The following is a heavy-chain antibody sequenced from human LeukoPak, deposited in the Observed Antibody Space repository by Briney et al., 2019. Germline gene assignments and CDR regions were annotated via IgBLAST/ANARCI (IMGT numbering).Heavy chain of an antibody. CDR3: ARDPQYYYDSSGYYLSWFDP. CDR2: ISSSGSTI. CDR1: GFTFSDYY. D-gene: IGHD3-22*01. J-gene: IGHJ5*02. Sequence: GGSLRLSCAASGFTFSDYYMSWIRKAPGKGLEWVSYISSSGSTIYYADSVKGRFTISRDNAKNSLYLQMNSLRAEDTAVYYCARDPQYYYDSSGYYLSWFDPWGQGTLVTVSS. V-gene: IGHV3-11*01.